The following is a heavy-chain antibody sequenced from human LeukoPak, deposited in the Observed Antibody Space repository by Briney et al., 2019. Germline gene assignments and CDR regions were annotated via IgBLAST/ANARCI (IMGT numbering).Heavy chain of an antibody. Sequence: SETLSLTCTVSGGSISSYYWSWIRQPPGKGLEWIGYIYYSGSTNYNPSLKSRVTISVDTSKNQFSLKLSSVTAADTAVYYCARYYYDSSGYSYFDYWGQGTLVTVSS. V-gene: IGHV4-59*01. D-gene: IGHD3-22*01. J-gene: IGHJ4*02. CDR2: IYYSGST. CDR3: ARYYYDSSGYSYFDY. CDR1: GGSISSYY.